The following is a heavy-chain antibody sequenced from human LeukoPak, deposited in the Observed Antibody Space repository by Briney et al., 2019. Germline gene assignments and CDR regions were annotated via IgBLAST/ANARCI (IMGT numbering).Heavy chain of an antibody. J-gene: IGHJ3*02. V-gene: IGHV5-51*01. Sequence: GESLKIFCKGSGYSFTSYWIGWVRQMPGKGLEWMGIIYPGDSDTRYSPSFQGQVTISADKSISTAYLQWSSLKASDTAMYYCARNWSGYWRTGEAFDIWAKGQWSPSLQ. CDR1: GYSFTSYW. D-gene: IGHD3-3*01. CDR2: IYPGDSDT. CDR3: ARNWSGYWRTGEAFDI.